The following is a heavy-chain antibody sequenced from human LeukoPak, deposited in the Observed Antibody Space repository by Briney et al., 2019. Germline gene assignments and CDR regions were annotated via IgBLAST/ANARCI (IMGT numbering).Heavy chain of an antibody. Sequence: ASVKVSCKASGYTLTSYGINWMRQAPGQGLEWMGWISTQSGNTNYAQKLQGRVTMTTDTSTSTAYMELRSLRSDDTAVYYCARSPYIVVVPAAIRSPRFDPWGQGTLVTVSS. CDR3: ARSPYIVVVPAAIRSPRFDP. J-gene: IGHJ5*02. CDR2: ISTQSGNT. CDR1: GYTLTSYG. V-gene: IGHV1-18*01. D-gene: IGHD2-2*01.